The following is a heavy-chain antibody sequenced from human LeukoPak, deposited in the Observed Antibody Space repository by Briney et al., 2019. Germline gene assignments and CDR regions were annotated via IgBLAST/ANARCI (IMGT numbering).Heavy chain of an antibody. CDR1: GGSISGYY. V-gene: IGHV4-59*08. Sequence: SETLSLTCAVSGGSISGYYWSWIRQPPGRGLEWIGFIHYSGTTNYNPSLKSRVTISVDTSKNQFSLKLSSVTAADTAVYYCARRAPYSYEWSTLDYWGQGTLVTVSS. D-gene: IGHD5-18*01. J-gene: IGHJ4*02. CDR2: IHYSGTT. CDR3: ARRAPYSYEWSTLDY.